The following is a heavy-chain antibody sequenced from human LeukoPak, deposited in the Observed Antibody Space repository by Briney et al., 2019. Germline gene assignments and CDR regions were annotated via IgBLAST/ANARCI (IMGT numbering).Heavy chain of an antibody. D-gene: IGHD2-2*01. CDR1: GFTFSSYS. J-gene: IGHJ4*02. V-gene: IGHV3-21*01. CDR2: ISSSSSYI. CDR3: ARVDQGDIVVVPAAIDY. Sequence: GGSLRLSCAASGFTFSSYSMNWVRQAPGKGLEWVSPISSSSSYIYYADSVKGRFTISRDNAKNSLYLQMNSLRAEDTAVYYCARVDQGDIVVVPAAIDYWGQGTLVTVSS.